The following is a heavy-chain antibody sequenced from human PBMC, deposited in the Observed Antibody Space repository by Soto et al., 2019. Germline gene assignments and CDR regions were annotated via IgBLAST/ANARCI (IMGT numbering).Heavy chain of an antibody. V-gene: IGHV3-23*01. CDR2: ISGSGGST. J-gene: IGHJ4*02. Sequence: GGSLRLSCAASGFTFSSYAMSWVSQAPGKGLEWVSAISGSGGSTYYADSVKGRFTISRDNSKSTLYLQMNSLRAEDTAVYYCANLAARRHEFDYWGQGTLVTVSS. CDR3: ANLAARRHEFDY. CDR1: GFTFSSYA. D-gene: IGHD6-6*01.